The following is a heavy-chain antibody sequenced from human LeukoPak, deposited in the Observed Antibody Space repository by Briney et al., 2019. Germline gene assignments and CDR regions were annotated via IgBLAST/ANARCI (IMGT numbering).Heavy chain of an antibody. V-gene: IGHV3-23*01. CDR3: AKRGVVIRAVIIVGFHKEAYYFDY. J-gene: IGHJ4*02. CDR1: GITLSNHG. CDR2: ISDGGGSS. D-gene: IGHD3-10*01. Sequence: GGSPRPSCAISGITLSNHGISWVRQAPGKGLEWVAGISDGGGSSNYADSVSDRSTNSRDNPKNSLYLQMNSLRAEDTAVYFCAKRGVVIRAVIIVGFHKEAYYFDYWGQGALVIVSS.